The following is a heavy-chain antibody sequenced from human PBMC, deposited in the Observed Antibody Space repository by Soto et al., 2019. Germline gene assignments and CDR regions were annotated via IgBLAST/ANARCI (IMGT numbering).Heavy chain of an antibody. CDR3: ARDGDSSSQFDL. CDR1: GYTFTGNY. Sequence: QVQLVQSGAEVKKPGASVKVSCKASGYTFTGNYMHWVRQAPGQGLEWMGWINPNSGGTNYAQKFQGRVTVTRDTSISTAYMEMSRLRSDDSAVYSCARDGDSSSQFDLWGQGTMVTVSS. V-gene: IGHV1-2*02. CDR2: INPNSGGT. D-gene: IGHD6-6*01. J-gene: IGHJ3*01.